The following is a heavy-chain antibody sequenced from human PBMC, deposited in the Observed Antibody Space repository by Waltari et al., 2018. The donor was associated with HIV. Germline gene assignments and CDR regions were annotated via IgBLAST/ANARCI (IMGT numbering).Heavy chain of an antibody. D-gene: IGHD6-13*01. V-gene: IGHV3-7*01. CDR1: GFTFSDHW. J-gene: IGHJ4*02. Sequence: EVQLVESGGGLVQPGGSLRLSCAASGFTFSDHWMSWVRQAPGKGLEGVANINQDGGEKNYVDSWKGRFTISRDNAKNSLYLQLNSLRAEDTAVYYCARDGVAAGIYFDKWGQGTLVTVSS. CDR3: ARDGVAAGIYFDK. CDR2: INQDGGEK.